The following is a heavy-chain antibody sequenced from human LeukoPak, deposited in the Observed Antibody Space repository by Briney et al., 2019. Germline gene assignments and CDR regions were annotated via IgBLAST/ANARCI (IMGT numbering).Heavy chain of an antibody. V-gene: IGHV4-39*01. CDR3: ARLYRGLLFPEYFQH. D-gene: IGHD2-21*02. CDR1: SGSISSSSYY. Sequence: PSETLSLTCTVSSGSISSSSYYWGWIRQPPGKGLEWIGSIYYSGSTYYNPSLKSRVTISVDTSKNQFSLKLSSVTAADTAVYYCARLYRGLLFPEYFQHWGQGTLVTVSS. CDR2: IYYSGST. J-gene: IGHJ1*01.